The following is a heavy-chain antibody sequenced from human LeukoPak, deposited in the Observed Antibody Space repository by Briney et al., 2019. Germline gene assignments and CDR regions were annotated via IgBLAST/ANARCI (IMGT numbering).Heavy chain of an antibody. V-gene: IGHV1-69*01. D-gene: IGHD6-13*01. Sequence: GASVKVSCKASGGTFINYGISWVRQAPGQGPEWMGGIIPIFGTTNYAQKFQGRVTITADEFTSTAYMEVSRLSSKDTAVYYCARGHSAAAGTFTAFDIWGQGTMVTVSS. CDR1: GGTFINYG. CDR2: IIPIFGTT. J-gene: IGHJ3*02. CDR3: ARGHSAAAGTFTAFDI.